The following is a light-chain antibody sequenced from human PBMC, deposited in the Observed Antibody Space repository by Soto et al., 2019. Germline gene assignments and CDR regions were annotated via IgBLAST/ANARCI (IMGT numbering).Light chain of an antibody. CDR3: GTWDSSLSAVYV. Sequence: QSVLTQPPSVSAAPGQKVTISCSGSSSNIGNNYVSWYQQLPVTAPKLLIYDNNKRPSGIPDRVSGYKSGTSATLGITGLQTGDEADYYCGTWDSSLSAVYVFGTGTKVTVL. V-gene: IGLV1-51*01. CDR2: DNN. CDR1: SSNIGNNY. J-gene: IGLJ1*01.